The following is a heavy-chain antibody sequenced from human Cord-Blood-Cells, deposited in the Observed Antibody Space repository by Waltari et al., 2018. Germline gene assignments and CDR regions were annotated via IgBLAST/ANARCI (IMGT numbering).Heavy chain of an antibody. Sequence: QLQLQESAPGLVKPSETLSLTRPVAGGPPSSSGYHWGRTRHTPGKGLEWLGSIYYGARTYYNPSLNSRVTISVDTSKNQFSLKLSSVTAADTAVYYCARQPYDFWSGYYLDYWGQGTLVTVSS. J-gene: IGHJ4*02. V-gene: IGHV4-39*01. CDR3: ARQPYDFWSGYYLDY. D-gene: IGHD3-3*01. CDR1: GGPPSSSGYH. CDR2: IYYGART.